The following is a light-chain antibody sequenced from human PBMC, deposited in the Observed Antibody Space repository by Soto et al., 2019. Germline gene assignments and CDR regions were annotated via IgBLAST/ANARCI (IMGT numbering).Light chain of an antibody. J-gene: IGLJ2*01. CDR2: EVS. CDR1: SSDVGDYNF. CDR3: SSYTSSITVV. Sequence: QSALTQPASVSGSPGQSITISCTGTSSDVGDYNFVAWYQHHPGKAPKLMIYEVSNRPSGVSNRFSGSKSGNTASLTISGLQADDEADNYCSSYTSSITVVFGGGTKLTVL. V-gene: IGLV2-14*01.